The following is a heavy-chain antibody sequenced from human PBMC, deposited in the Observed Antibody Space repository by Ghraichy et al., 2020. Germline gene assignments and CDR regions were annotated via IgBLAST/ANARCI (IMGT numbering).Heavy chain of an antibody. V-gene: IGHV4-61*01. CDR2: IYYTGST. Sequence: SETLSLTCTVSGGSVNSGTYYWTWIRQPPGKGLEWIGYIYYTGSTNYNPSLKSRVTISIYTSKNQFSLKLSSVTAADTAVYYCARDNIGGDSPTTGMDVWGQGTTVTVSS. CDR3: ARDNIGGDSPTTGMDV. D-gene: IGHD1-26*01. CDR1: GGSVNSGTYY. J-gene: IGHJ6*02.